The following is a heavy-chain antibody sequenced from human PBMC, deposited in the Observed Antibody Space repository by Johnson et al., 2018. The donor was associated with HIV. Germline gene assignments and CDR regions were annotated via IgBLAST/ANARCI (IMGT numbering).Heavy chain of an antibody. D-gene: IGHD5-24*01. Sequence: QVQLVESGGGVVQPGRSLRLSCAASGFTFSSYGMHWVRQAPGKGLEWVSVIYSGGSTYYADSVKGRFPNSRDNSKNTLYLQMNSLRAEDTAVFYCARAYNDAFDIWGQGAMVTVSS. CDR3: ARAYNDAFDI. V-gene: IGHV3-NL1*01. CDR2: IYSGGST. CDR1: GFTFSSYG. J-gene: IGHJ3*02.